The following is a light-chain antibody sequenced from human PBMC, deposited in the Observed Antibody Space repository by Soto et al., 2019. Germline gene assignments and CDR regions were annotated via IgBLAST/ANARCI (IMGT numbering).Light chain of an antibody. CDR2: GVS. CDR1: QTVTSDY. V-gene: IGKV3-20*01. J-gene: IGKJ4*01. Sequence: EIVLTQSPGTLSLSPGERATLSCRASQTVTSDYLAWYQQNPGQTPRLLIYGVSIRATDIPDRFSGSGSGTDFTLTISRLEPEDFAVYYCQQYGTSSELTFGGGTKVEIK. CDR3: QQYGTSSELT.